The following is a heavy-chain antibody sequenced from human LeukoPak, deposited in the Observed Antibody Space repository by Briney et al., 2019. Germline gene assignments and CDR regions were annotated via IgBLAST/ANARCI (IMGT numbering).Heavy chain of an antibody. CDR3: ARDSRESTNWFDP. J-gene: IGHJ5*02. V-gene: IGHV1-69*04. CDR2: IIPILGIA. Sequence: EASVKVSCKASGGTFSSYAISWVRQAPGQGLEWMGRIIPILGIANYAQKFQGRVTITADKSTSTAYMELSSLRSEDTAVYYCARDSRESTNWFDPWGQGTLVTVSS. CDR1: GGTFSSYA. D-gene: IGHD3-10*01.